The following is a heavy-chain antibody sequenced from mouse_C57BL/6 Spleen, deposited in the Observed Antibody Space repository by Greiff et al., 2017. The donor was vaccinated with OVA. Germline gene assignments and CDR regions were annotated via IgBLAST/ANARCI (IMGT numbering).Heavy chain of an antibody. CDR3: ARHGIYYSNSGKYFDY. D-gene: IGHD2-5*01. V-gene: IGHV1-72*01. Sequence: QVQLKQPGAELVKPGASVKLSCKASGYTFTSYWMHWVKQRPGRGLEWIGRIDPNSGGTKYNEKFKSKATLTVDKPSSTAYMQLSSLTSEDSAVYYCARHGIYYSNSGKYFDYWGQGTTLSVSS. J-gene: IGHJ2*01. CDR2: IDPNSGGT. CDR1: GYTFTSYW.